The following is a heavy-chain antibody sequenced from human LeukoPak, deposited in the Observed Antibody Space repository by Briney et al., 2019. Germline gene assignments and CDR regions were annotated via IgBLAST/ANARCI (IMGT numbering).Heavy chain of an antibody. CDR3: ARRSPNHYFDY. CDR1: GFTFSNYN. J-gene: IGHJ4*02. V-gene: IGHV3-21*01. Sequence: PGGSLRLSCAASGFTFSNYNMNWVRQAPGKGLEWVSSISSSNNYIYYADSVKGRFTISRDNAKNSLYLQMNSLRAEDTAVYYCARRSPNHYFDYWGQGTPVTVSS. CDR2: ISSSNNYI.